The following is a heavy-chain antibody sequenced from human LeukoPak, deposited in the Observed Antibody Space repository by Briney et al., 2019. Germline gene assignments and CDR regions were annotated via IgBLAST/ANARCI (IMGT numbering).Heavy chain of an antibody. Sequence: GASVKVSCKASGYTFTRYYMHWVRQAPGQGLEWMGWINPNSGGTNYAQKFQGRVTMTRDTSINTAYMELSRLRSDDTAVYYCARARISEPNWFDPWGQETLVTVSS. D-gene: IGHD1-14*01. J-gene: IGHJ5*02. CDR2: INPNSGGT. CDR1: GYTFTRYY. CDR3: ARARISEPNWFDP. V-gene: IGHV1-2*02.